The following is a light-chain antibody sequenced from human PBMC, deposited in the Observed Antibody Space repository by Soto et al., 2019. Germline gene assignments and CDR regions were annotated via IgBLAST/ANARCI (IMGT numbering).Light chain of an antibody. CDR3: QSYDSSLSGYV. V-gene: IGLV1-40*01. CDR1: SSNIGAGYD. CDR2: SNT. J-gene: IGLJ1*01. Sequence: QSVLTQPPSVSGAPGQRVTISCSGSSSNIGAGYDVHWYQQLPGTAPKLLIYSNTNRPSGVPDRFSGSKSGTSAFLAITGLQAEDEADYYCQSYDSSLSGYVFGTGTKLTVL.